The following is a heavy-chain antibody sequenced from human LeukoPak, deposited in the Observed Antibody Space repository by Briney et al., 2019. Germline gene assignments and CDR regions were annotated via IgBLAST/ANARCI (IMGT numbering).Heavy chain of an antibody. D-gene: IGHD6-19*01. Sequence: PGGSLRLSCAASGFTFSSYEMNWVRQAPGKGLEWVSYITSSGRTINYADSVKGRFTISRDNAKSSLYLQMNSLRAEDTAVYYCARDLSLSGWPLGGMDVWGLGTTVTVSS. CDR2: ITSSGRTI. J-gene: IGHJ6*02. CDR3: ARDLSLSGWPLGGMDV. CDR1: GFTFSSYE. V-gene: IGHV3-48*03.